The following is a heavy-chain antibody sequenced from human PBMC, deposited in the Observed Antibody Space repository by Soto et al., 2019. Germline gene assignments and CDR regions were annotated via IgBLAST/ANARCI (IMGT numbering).Heavy chain of an antibody. J-gene: IGHJ5*01. CDR1: GASISGFY. D-gene: IGHD1-1*01. CDR3: GRDGTKSLREWFDA. CDR2: IDATGTT. Sequence: SETLSLTCTVSGASISGFYWSWIRKSAGKGLEWIGRIDATGTTDYNPSLKSRVMMSVDTSKKQFSLKLRSVTAADTAVYYCGRDGTKSLREWFDAWGQGISVTVSS. V-gene: IGHV4-4*07.